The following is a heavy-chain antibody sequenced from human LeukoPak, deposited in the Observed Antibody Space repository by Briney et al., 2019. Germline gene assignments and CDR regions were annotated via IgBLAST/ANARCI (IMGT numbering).Heavy chain of an antibody. CDR2: INHSGST. D-gene: IGHD2-2*02. J-gene: IGHJ6*02. V-gene: IGHV4-34*01. CDR1: GGFFSGYY. Sequence: KPSETLSLTCAVYGGFFSGYYWSWIRQPPGKRLEWIGEINHSGSTTYNPSLKSRVTISVDTSKNWFSLKLNSVTAADTAVYYCARGRIVVVPAAIRGSYYYYGMDVWGQGTTVTVSS. CDR3: ARGRIVVVPAAIRGSYYYYGMDV.